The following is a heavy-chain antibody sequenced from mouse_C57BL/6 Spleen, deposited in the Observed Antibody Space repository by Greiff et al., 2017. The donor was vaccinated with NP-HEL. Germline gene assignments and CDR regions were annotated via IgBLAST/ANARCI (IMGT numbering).Heavy chain of an antibody. J-gene: IGHJ4*01. CDR1: GFTFSDYG. V-gene: IGHV5-17*01. Sequence: EVQVVESGGGLVKPGGSLKLSCAASGFTFSDYGMHWVRQAPEKGLEWVAYISRGSSTIYYADTVKGRFTISRDNAKNTLFLQMTSLRSEDTAMYYCARAVYYAMDYWGQGTSVTVSS. CDR3: ARAVYYAMDY. CDR2: ISRGSSTI.